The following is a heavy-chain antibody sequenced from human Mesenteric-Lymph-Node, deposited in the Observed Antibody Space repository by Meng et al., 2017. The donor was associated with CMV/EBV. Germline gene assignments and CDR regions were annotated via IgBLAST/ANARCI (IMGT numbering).Heavy chain of an antibody. CDR2: ICSGSETT. D-gene: IGHD1-26*01. V-gene: IGHV3-23*03. CDR1: GVTFSTYA. Sequence: AASGVTFSTYAVTWVRQAAGEGLEWVSVICSGSETTYYSDSAKGRFTISRDNSKNTLYLQMNSLRAEETAVYYCAKGSGGNYYPYDYWGQGTLVTVSS. J-gene: IGHJ4*02. CDR3: AKGSGGNYYPYDY.